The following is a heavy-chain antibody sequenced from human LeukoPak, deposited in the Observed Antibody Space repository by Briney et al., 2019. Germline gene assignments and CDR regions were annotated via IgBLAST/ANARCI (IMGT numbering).Heavy chain of an antibody. CDR2: INPSGGSA. CDR3: ARVRGVVRTYYYGSGSYRYYYYGMDV. Sequence: ASVKVSCKASGYTFTSYCMHWVRQAPGQGLEWMGIINPSGGSASYAQKFQGRVTMTRDTSTSTVYMELSSLRSEDTAVYYCARVRGVVRTYYYGSGSYRYYYYGMDVWGQGTTVTVSS. V-gene: IGHV1-46*01. CDR1: GYTFTSYC. J-gene: IGHJ6*02. D-gene: IGHD3-10*01.